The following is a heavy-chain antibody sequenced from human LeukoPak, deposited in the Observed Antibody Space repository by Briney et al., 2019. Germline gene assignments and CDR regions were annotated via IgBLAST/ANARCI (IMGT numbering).Heavy chain of an antibody. CDR2: IRYDGTTK. V-gene: IGHV3-30*02. Sequence: PGGSLRLSCAASGFTFSSYGMHWVRQAPGKGLEWVAFIRYDGTTKYYADSVKGRFTISRDNSKNTLYLQMNSLRAEDTAVYYCGLGSVAVRVDYWGQGTLVTVSS. CDR1: GFTFSSYG. D-gene: IGHD6-19*01. J-gene: IGHJ4*02. CDR3: GLGSVAVRVDY.